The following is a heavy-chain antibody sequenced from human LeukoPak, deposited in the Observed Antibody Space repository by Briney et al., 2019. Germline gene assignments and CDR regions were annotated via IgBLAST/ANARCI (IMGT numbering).Heavy chain of an antibody. Sequence: PGRSLRLSCAASGFIFDTYGMHWVRQAPGKGLEWVAVIWYDGNKKYYADSVKGRFTISRDNSKNTLYLQMNSLRAEDTAFYYCAKDSQHLAIYYFDYWGQGTLVTVSS. CDR1: GFIFDTYG. V-gene: IGHV3-33*03. D-gene: IGHD6-13*01. CDR2: IWYDGNKK. J-gene: IGHJ4*02. CDR3: AKDSQHLAIYYFDY.